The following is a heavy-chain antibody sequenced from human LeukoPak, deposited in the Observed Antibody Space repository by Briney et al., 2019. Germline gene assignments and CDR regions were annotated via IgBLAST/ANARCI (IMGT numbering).Heavy chain of an antibody. V-gene: IGHV1-69*05. Sequence: SVKVSCKASGGTFSSYAISWVRQAPGQGLEWMGGIIPVFGTANYAQKLQGRVTMTTDTSTSTAYMELRSLRSDDTAVYYCARARTTVTTYLNYWGQGTLVTVSS. CDR2: IIPVFGTA. CDR3: ARARTTVTTYLNY. D-gene: IGHD4-17*01. J-gene: IGHJ4*02. CDR1: GGTFSSYA.